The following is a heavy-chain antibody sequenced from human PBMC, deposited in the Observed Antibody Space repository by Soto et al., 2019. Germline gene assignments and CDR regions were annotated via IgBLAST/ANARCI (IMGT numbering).Heavy chain of an antibody. J-gene: IGHJ4*02. CDR1: GYTFTNYG. CDR2: ISTYNGDT. V-gene: IGHV1-18*04. CDR3: AREDYSASFDY. D-gene: IGHD6-13*01. Sequence: QAKLVQSGAEVKKPGASVKVSCKTSGYTFTNYGLTWVRQAPGQGLEWMGWISTYNGDTNYAQRLQGRVTMTTDTSTSTAFMELRGLRSDDTAVYYCAREDYSASFDYWGQGTLVTVSS.